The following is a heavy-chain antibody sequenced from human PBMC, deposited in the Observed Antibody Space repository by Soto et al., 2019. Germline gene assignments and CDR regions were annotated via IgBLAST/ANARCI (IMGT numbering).Heavy chain of an antibody. Sequence: WGSLRLSCSASVFTFSSYSMNWFRQAPGKGLEWVSSISSSSSYIYYADSVKGRFTISRDNAKNSLYLQMNSLRAEDTAVYYCARGQVGRLGELSSYYYYYGMDVWGQGTTVTVSS. CDR3: ARGQVGRLGELSSYYYYYGMDV. J-gene: IGHJ6*02. CDR2: ISSSSSYI. V-gene: IGHV3-21*01. D-gene: IGHD3-16*02. CDR1: VFTFSSYS.